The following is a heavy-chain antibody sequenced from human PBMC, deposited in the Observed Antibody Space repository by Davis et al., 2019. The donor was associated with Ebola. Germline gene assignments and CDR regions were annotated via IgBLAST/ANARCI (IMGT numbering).Heavy chain of an antibody. V-gene: IGHV3-30*02. CDR1: GFSFKDFG. CDR3: AKDNRNIWSEV. D-gene: IGHD2/OR15-2a*01. Sequence: GGSLRLSCAASGFSFKDFGMHWVRQAPGKGLEWVAFIWYDGRNQHYIDSVKGRFTISRDNSKNTLYLQMNGLRVEDTAIYYCAKDNRNIWSEVWGQGTMVTVSS. J-gene: IGHJ3*01. CDR2: IWYDGRNQ.